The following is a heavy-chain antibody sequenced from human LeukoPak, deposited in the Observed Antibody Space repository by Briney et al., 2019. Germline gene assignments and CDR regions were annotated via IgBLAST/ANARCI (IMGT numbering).Heavy chain of an antibody. V-gene: IGHV1-69*13. Sequence: ASVKVSCKASGGTFSSYAISWVRQAPGQGLEWMGGIIPIFGTANYAQKFQGRVTITADESTNTAYMELSSLRSEDTAVYYCARYSSGWYWFDPWGQGTLVTVFS. CDR2: IIPIFGTA. CDR3: ARYSSGWYWFDP. J-gene: IGHJ5*02. CDR1: GGTFSSYA. D-gene: IGHD6-19*01.